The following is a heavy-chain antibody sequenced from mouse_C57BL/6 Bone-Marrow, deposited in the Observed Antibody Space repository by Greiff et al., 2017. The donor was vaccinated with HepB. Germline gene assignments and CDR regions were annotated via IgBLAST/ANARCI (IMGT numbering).Heavy chain of an antibody. CDR3: ARGGLRPHYYAMDY. CDR2: FHPYNDDT. D-gene: IGHD3-2*02. V-gene: IGHV1-47*01. Sequence: QVHVKQSGAELVKPGASVKMSCKASGYTFTTYPIEWMKQNHGKSLEWIGNFHPYNDDTKYNEKFKGKATLTVEKSSSTVYLELSRLKSDDSAVYYCARGGLRPHYYAMDYWGQGTSVTVSS. CDR1: GYTFTTYP. J-gene: IGHJ4*01.